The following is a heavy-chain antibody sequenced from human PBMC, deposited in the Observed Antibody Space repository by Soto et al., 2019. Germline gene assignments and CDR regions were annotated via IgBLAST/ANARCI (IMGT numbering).Heavy chain of an antibody. J-gene: IGHJ5*02. CDR1: GYTFNMYG. CDR3: AKVQDYYFDSGTYNWFDP. V-gene: IGHV1-18*01. Sequence: ASVKVSCKTSGYTFNMYGISWARQAPGQGLERMGYVSTHDDETIYAQKFQGRITMTRDTYTTTAYMELRSLIFDDTAMYYCAKVQDYYFDSGTYNWFDPWGHGTLVTVSS. CDR2: VSTHDDET. D-gene: IGHD3-22*01.